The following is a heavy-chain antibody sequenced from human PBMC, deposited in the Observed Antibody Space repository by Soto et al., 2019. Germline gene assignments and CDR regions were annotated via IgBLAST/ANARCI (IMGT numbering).Heavy chain of an antibody. Sequence: PSETLSLTCTVSGGSISSYYWSWIRQPPGKGLEWIGYIYYSGSTNYNPSLKSRVTISVDTSKNQFSLKLSSVTAADTAVYYCARNYGVDDAFDIWGQGKMVTVSS. CDR1: GGSISSYY. V-gene: IGHV4-59*01. J-gene: IGHJ3*02. D-gene: IGHD4-17*01. CDR2: IYYSGST. CDR3: ARNYGVDDAFDI.